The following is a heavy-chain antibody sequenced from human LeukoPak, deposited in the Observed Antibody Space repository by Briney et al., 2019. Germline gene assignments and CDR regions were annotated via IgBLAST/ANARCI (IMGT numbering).Heavy chain of an antibody. D-gene: IGHD6-19*01. Sequence: GGSLRLSCAASGFTFSSYAMSWVRQAPGKGLEWVSAISGSGGRRYYADSVKGRFTISRDNSKNTLYLQMNSLRAEDTAVYYCAKEVQWLVLNGLFDYWGQGTRVTVSS. CDR1: GFTFSSYA. J-gene: IGHJ4*02. CDR2: ISGSGGRR. V-gene: IGHV3-23*01. CDR3: AKEVQWLVLNGLFDY.